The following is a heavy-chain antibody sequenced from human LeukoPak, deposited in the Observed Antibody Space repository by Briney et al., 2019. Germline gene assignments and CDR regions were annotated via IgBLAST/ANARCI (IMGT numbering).Heavy chain of an antibody. CDR1: GGSFSGDTYY. V-gene: IGHV4-61*02. CDR2: IYASGSA. Sequence: PSETLSLTCTVSGGSFSGDTYYWGWVRQPAGMRLEWIGRIYASGSANYNPSLEGRVIISLDTSKNQFSLKLNSVTAADTAVYYCARKGKMGDAFDIWGQGTLVTVSS. D-gene: IGHD5-24*01. CDR3: ARKGKMGDAFDI. J-gene: IGHJ3*02.